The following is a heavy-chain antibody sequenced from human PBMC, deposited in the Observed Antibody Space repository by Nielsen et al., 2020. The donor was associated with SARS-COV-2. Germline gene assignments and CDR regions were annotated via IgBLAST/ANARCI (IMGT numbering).Heavy chain of an antibody. V-gene: IGHV3-11*05. D-gene: IGHD6-19*01. CDR3: AREASSGYFDY. CDR2: ISSSSSYT. J-gene: IGHJ4*02. Sequence: GGSLRLSCAASGFTFSSYAMSWVRQAPGKGLEWVSYISSSSSYTNYADSVKGRFTISRDNAKNSLYLQMNSLRAEDTAVYYCAREASSGYFDYWGQGTLVTVSS. CDR1: GFTFSSYA.